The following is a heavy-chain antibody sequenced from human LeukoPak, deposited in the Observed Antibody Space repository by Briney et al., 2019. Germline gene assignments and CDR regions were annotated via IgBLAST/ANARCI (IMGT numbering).Heavy chain of an antibody. CDR2: ISSSSSYI. CDR1: GFTFSDYG. J-gene: IGHJ1*01. CDR3: ARGSLYYYDSSSKYFHH. Sequence: GGSLRLSCAASGFTFSDYGMNWVRQAPGKGLEWVSSISSSSSYIFYAGSVKGRFTISRDNAKNSPYLQMNSLRAEDTAVYYCARGSLYYYDSSSKYFHHWGQGALVTVSS. D-gene: IGHD3-22*01. V-gene: IGHV3-21*01.